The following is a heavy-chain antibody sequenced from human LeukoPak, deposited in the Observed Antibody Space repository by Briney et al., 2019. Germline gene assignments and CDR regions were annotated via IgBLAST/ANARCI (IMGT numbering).Heavy chain of an antibody. V-gene: IGHV4-59*12. CDR1: GGSISSYY. D-gene: IGHD6-6*01. Sequence: SETLSLTCTVSGGSISSYYWSWIRQPPGKGLEWIGYIYYSGSTNYNPSLKSRVTISVDTSKNQFSLKLSSVTAADTAVYYCARDPIAARPEAPLYWGQGTLVTVSS. CDR2: IYYSGST. CDR3: ARDPIAARPEAPLY. J-gene: IGHJ4*02.